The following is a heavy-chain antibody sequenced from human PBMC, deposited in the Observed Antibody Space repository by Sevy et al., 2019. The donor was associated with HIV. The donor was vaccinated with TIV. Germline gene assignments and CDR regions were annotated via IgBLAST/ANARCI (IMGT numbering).Heavy chain of an antibody. CDR3: ARVALEYYYXXXTLXXXXXX. V-gene: IGHV4-59*01. CDR1: XXXXXXXX. J-gene: IGHJ3*01. Sequence: SETLSLTXTVXXXXXXXXXWXWIRXPXGXGXEXIGYIXXGXXTNYNPSLKSRVTISVDTSKNQFSLKLRSVTAADTXXYYCARVALEYYYXXXTLXXXXXXWGQXTMVTVSS. D-gene: IGHD3-10*01. CDR2: IXXGXXT.